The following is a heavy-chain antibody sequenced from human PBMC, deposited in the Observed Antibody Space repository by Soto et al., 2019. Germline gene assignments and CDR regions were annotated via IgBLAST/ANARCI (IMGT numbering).Heavy chain of an antibody. CDR3: ARDWDYYVLGVFDY. Sequence: EVQLLESGGGLVQPGGSVRLSCAASRFTFDNYAMSWVRQAPGKGLEWVSGISGSGNRTYYADSEKGRFTISRDNSKNTLYVQVNSLRAEDTAIYYCARDWDYYVLGVFDYWGQGALVTVSP. CDR1: RFTFDNYA. D-gene: IGHD3-10*02. J-gene: IGHJ4*02. CDR2: ISGSGNRT. V-gene: IGHV3-23*01.